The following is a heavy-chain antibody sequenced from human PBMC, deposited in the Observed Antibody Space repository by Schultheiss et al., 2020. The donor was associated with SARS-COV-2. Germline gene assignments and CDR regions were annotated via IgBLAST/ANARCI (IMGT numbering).Heavy chain of an antibody. D-gene: IGHD5-18*01. V-gene: IGHV3-74*01. J-gene: IGHJ6*03. CDR3: ARDGVDTAMVHHYYYYYYMDV. Sequence: GGSLRLSCAASGFTFSSYAMSWVRQAPGKGLEWVSRINSDGSSTSYADSVKGRFTISRDNAKNTLYLQMNSLRAEDTAVYYCARDGVDTAMVHHYYYYYYMDVWGKGTTVTVSS. CDR2: INSDGSST. CDR1: GFTFSSYA.